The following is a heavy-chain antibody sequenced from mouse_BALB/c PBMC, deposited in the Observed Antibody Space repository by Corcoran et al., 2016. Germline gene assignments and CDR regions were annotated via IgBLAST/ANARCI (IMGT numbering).Heavy chain of an antibody. CDR1: WYTFTTAG. CDR2: INTHSGVP. J-gene: IGHJ3*01. V-gene: IGHV9-4*02. Sequence: QIQLVQSGPELKKPGETVRISCKASWYTFTTAGMQWVQKMPGKGLKWIGWINTHSGVPKYAEDFKGRFAFSLETSASTAYLQISNLKNEDTATYFCARSRDGYWFAYWGQGTLVTVSA. CDR3: ARSRDGYWFAY. D-gene: IGHD2-3*01.